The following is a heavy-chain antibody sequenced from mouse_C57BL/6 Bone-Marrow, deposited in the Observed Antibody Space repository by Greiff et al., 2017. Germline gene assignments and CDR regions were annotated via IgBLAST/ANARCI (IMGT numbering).Heavy chain of an antibody. J-gene: IGHJ1*03. D-gene: IGHD1-1*01. Sequence: QVQLQQPGAELVKPGASVKLSCKASGYTFTSYWMHWVKQRPGQGLEWIGMIHPNSGSTNYNEKFKSKATLTVDKSSSTAYMQLRSLTSEDSAVYDCARGSTVVATKYFDVWGTGTTVTVSS. CDR1: GYTFTSYW. CDR3: ARGSTVVATKYFDV. V-gene: IGHV1-64*01. CDR2: IHPNSGST.